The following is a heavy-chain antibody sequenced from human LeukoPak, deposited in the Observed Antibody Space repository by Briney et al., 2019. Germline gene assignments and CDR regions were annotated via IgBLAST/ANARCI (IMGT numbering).Heavy chain of an antibody. J-gene: IGHJ6*02. V-gene: IGHV3-30-3*01. CDR2: ISYDGSNK. Sequence: GGSLRLACAASGFTFSSYAMHWVRQAPGKGLEWVAVISYDGSNKYYADSVKGRFTISRDNSKNTLYLQMNSLRAEDTAVYYCARDRVPAAPYYYYYYGMDVWGLGTTVTVSS. CDR1: GFTFSSYA. CDR3: ARDRVPAAPYYYYYYGMDV. D-gene: IGHD2-2*01.